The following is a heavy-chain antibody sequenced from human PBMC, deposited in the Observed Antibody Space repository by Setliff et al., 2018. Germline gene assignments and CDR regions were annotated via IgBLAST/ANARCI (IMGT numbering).Heavy chain of an antibody. D-gene: IGHD2-15*01. CDR2: SIPMYRTT. CDR3: ATGPDIGEFGGNYFNY. Sequence: GASVKVSCKASGGTFSRYAISWVRQAPGQGLEWMGGSIPMYRTTKYAQKFQGRVTITTDESTTTAYMELSSLRSEDTAVYYCATGPDIGEFGGNYFNYWGRGTLVTVSS. V-gene: IGHV1-69*05. CDR1: GGTFSRYA. J-gene: IGHJ4*02.